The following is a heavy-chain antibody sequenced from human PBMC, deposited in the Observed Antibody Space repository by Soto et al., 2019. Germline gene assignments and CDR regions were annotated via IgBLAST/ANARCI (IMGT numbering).Heavy chain of an antibody. CDR3: AKAGYYYGSGSRYYGMEV. D-gene: IGHD3-10*01. CDR1: GFTFSSYG. CDR2: ISYDGSNK. V-gene: IGHV3-30*18. Sequence: GGSLRLSCAASGFTFSSYGMHCVRQAPGKGLEWVAVISYDGSNKYYADSVKGRFTISRDNSKNTLYLQMNSLRAEDTAVYYCAKAGYYYGSGSRYYGMEVWGQGTTVTVSS. J-gene: IGHJ6*02.